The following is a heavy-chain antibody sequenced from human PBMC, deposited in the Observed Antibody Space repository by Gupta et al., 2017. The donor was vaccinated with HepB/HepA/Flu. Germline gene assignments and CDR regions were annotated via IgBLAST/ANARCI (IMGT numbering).Heavy chain of an antibody. CDR2: INPNSGGT. D-gene: IGHD7-27*01. V-gene: IGHV1-2*02. Sequence: QVQLVQSGAEVKKPGASVKVSCKTSGYTFTGNYMHWLRQAPGQGLEWMGWINPNSGGTNYAQKFRGRVTMTRDTSISTAYMELSSRQSDDTAVYFCAREGLGRPEALHIWGQGTLVTVSS. J-gene: IGHJ3*02. CDR3: AREGLGRPEALHI. CDR1: GYTFTGNY.